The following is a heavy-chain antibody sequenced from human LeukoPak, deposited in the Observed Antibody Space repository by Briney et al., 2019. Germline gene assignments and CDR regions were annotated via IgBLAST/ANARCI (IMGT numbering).Heavy chain of an antibody. CDR3: ARRCSSTSCYRSRLGERRYYFDY. D-gene: IGHD2-2*01. Sequence: SETLSLTCAVYGGSFSGYYWSWIRQPPGKGLEWIGEINHSGSTNYNPSLKSRVTISVDTSKNQFSLKLSSVTAADTAVYYCARRCSSTSCYRSRLGERRYYFDYWGQGTLVTVSS. V-gene: IGHV4-34*01. J-gene: IGHJ4*02. CDR2: INHSGST. CDR1: GGSFSGYY.